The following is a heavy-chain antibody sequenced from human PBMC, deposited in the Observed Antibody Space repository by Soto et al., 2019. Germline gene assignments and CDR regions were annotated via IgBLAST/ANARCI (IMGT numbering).Heavy chain of an antibody. D-gene: IGHD5-12*01. CDR2: ISAYNGNT. Sequence: QVQLVQSGAEVKKPGASVKVSCKASGYTFTSYGISWVRQAPGQGLEWMGWISAYNGNTNYAHKLQGRVTMTTDTSTSTGYMALRSLRSDDTAVYYCASYGGPDAFDIWGQGTMVTVSS. CDR1: GYTFTSYG. J-gene: IGHJ3*02. V-gene: IGHV1-18*01. CDR3: ASYGGPDAFDI.